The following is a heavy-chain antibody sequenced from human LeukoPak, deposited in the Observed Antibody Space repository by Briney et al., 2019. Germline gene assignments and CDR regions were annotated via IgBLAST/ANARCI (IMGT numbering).Heavy chain of an antibody. CDR3: ARGYGSGSYWVY. V-gene: IGHV4-34*01. J-gene: IGHJ4*02. Sequence: EWIGQINHSGTTNYHPSLKSRVTISKDTSKNQFSLRLSSVTAADTAVYYCARGYGSGSYWVYWGQGTLVTVSS. D-gene: IGHD3-10*01. CDR2: INHSGTT.